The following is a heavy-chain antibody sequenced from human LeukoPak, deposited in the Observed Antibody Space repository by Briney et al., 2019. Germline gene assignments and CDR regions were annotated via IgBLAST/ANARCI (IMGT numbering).Heavy chain of an antibody. CDR2: IYSGGST. V-gene: IGHV3-66*01. D-gene: IGHD3-10*01. CDR3: ARARGRKIEGYFDY. J-gene: IGHJ4*02. CDR1: GFTVSSNY. Sequence: GGSLRLSCAASGFTVSSNYMSWVRQAPGKGLEWVSVIYSGGSTYYADSVKGRFTISRDNSKNTLYLQMNSLRAEDTAVYYCARARGRKIEGYFDYWGQGTLVTVSS.